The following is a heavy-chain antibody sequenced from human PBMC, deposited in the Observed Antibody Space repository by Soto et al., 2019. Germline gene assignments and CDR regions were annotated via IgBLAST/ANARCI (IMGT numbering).Heavy chain of an antibody. V-gene: IGHV1-18*04. J-gene: IGHJ4*02. D-gene: IGHD6-13*01. CDR3: APEGVYEVISRLYYFKF. CDR1: GYTFINFG. Sequence: ASVKVSCKTSGYTFINFGITWVRQAPGQGLEWVGKIRGYNGDTNYAPKLQGRVTMTTDTSTSTAYLQMNTLRIEDSAVYYCAPEGVYEVISRLYYFKFWGQGTLVTVSS. CDR2: IRGYNGDT.